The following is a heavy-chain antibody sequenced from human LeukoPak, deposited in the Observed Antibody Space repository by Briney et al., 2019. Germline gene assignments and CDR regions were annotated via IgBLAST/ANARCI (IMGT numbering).Heavy chain of an antibody. CDR1: GFTFSSYG. CDR2: TRYDGSNK. D-gene: IGHD2/OR15-2a*01. J-gene: IGHJ6*02. Sequence: GGSLRLSCAASGFTFSSYGIHWVRQAPGKGLEWVAFTRYDGSNKYYADSVKGRFTISRDNSKNTLYLQMNSLRAEDTAVYYCGALGAAFSMVPLYGMDVWGQGTTVTVSS. V-gene: IGHV3-30*02. CDR3: GALGAAFSMVPLYGMDV.